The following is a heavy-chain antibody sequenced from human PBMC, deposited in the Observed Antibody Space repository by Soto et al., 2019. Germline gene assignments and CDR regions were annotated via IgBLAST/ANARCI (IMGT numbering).Heavy chain of an antibody. Sequence: SVKLSCKSSGYTWSNDGINWGRHAPGQGMEWIGWIIAYNVNTEHAQNFQGRVTMTTDTSTSTAYMELRSLRSDDTAVYSCARGGPTSADYYYGMDVWGLGTTVTLSS. J-gene: IGHJ6*02. V-gene: IGHV1-18*01. CDR1: GYTWSNDG. CDR3: ARGGPTSADYYYGMDV. CDR2: IIAYNVNT. D-gene: IGHD3-10*01.